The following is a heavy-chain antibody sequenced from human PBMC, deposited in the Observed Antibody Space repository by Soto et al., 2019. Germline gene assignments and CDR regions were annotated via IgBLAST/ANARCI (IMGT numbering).Heavy chain of an antibody. Sequence: EVQLLESGGGLVQPGGSLRLSCAASGFTFSSYAMSWVRQAPGKGLEWVSAISGSGGSTYYADSVKGRFTISRDNSKNKLYLQRNSLRAEDTAVYYCAKASIVLMVYATPFDYWGQGTLVTVSS. D-gene: IGHD2-8*01. CDR3: AKASIVLMVYATPFDY. V-gene: IGHV3-23*01. CDR1: GFTFSSYA. CDR2: ISGSGGST. J-gene: IGHJ4*02.